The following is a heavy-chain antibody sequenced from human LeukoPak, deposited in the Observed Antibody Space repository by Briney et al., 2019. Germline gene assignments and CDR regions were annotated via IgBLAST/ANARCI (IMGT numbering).Heavy chain of an antibody. CDR1: GGSISSYY. CDR2: IYYSGST. Sequence: SETLSVTCTVSGGSISSYYWSWIRQPRGKGLEWIGYIYYSGSTNYNPSLKSRVTISVDTSKNQFSLKLSSVTAADTAVYYCARASRWLRTLFDYWGQGTLVTVSS. J-gene: IGHJ4*02. D-gene: IGHD5-24*01. V-gene: IGHV4-59*01. CDR3: ARASRWLRTLFDY.